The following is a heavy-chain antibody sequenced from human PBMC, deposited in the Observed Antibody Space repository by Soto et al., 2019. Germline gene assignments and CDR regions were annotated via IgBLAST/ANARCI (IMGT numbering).Heavy chain of an antibody. V-gene: IGHV4-38-2*01. CDR2: IYHSGRT. CDR3: ARQRTTVVTQACFGI. CDR1: AYSISSGYD. D-gene: IGHD2-21*02. Sequence: SETPPRRCAFFAYSISSGYDWGWIRPNTGKGLEWIGSIYHSGRTYYNPSLKSRVSISIDTSKSQFSLKLSSVTAADTALYYFARQRTTVVTQACFGICGQGAVVNVS. J-gene: IGHJ1*01.